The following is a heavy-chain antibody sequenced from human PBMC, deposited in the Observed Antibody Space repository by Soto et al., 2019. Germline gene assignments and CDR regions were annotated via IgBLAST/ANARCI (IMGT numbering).Heavy chain of an antibody. CDR1: GDSISNNNC. Sequence: PSETLSLTCAVSGDSISNNNCWNWVRQPPGKGLEWIGEIYDSGTTNDNPSLKSRVTMSVDKSKNQFSLRLSSLTAADTAVYYCARRRITTFGVVITGYGMDVWGQGTTVTVLL. J-gene: IGHJ6*02. V-gene: IGHV4-4*02. CDR2: IYDSGTT. CDR3: ARRRITTFGVVITGYGMDV. D-gene: IGHD3-3*01.